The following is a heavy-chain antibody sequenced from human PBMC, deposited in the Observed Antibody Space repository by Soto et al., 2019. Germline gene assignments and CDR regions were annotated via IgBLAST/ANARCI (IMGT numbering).Heavy chain of an antibody. Sequence: GESLKISCNGSGYSFTIYWISWVRQMPGKGLEWMGRIDPSDSYTNYSPSFQGHVTISADRSISTAYLQWSSLKASDTAMYYCARQPLVAAASYYYYGMDVWGQGTTVTVSS. D-gene: IGHD6-13*01. CDR1: GYSFTIYW. J-gene: IGHJ6*02. CDR3: ARQPLVAAASYYYYGMDV. CDR2: IDPSDSYT. V-gene: IGHV5-10-1*01.